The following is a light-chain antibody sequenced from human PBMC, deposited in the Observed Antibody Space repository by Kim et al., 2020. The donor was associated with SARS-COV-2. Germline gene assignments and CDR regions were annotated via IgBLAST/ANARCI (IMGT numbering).Light chain of an antibody. CDR1: SSDVGGYNY. J-gene: IGLJ1*01. V-gene: IGLV2-14*03. CDR3: SSYRSSGYV. CDR2: DVT. Sequence: QSALTQPASVSGSPGQSITISCTGTSSDVGGYNYVSWYQQYPGKAPKLMLYDVTKRPSGVSNRFSGSKPGNTASLTISGLQAEDEADYYCSSYRSSGYVFGTGTKVTVL.